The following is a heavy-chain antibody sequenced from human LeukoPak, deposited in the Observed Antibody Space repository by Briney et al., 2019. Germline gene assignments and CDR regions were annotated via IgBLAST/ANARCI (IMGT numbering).Heavy chain of an antibody. CDR2: IYYSGST. Sequence: TSETLSLTCTVSGGSIGSYYWSWIRQPPGKGLEWIGYIYYSGSTNYNPSLKSRVTISIDTSKNQFSLKLSSVSAADTAVYYCAKTDLPYYYGSGTIWGQGTLVTVSS. V-gene: IGHV4-59*01. CDR3: AKTDLPYYYGSGTI. CDR1: GGSIGSYY. J-gene: IGHJ4*02. D-gene: IGHD3-10*01.